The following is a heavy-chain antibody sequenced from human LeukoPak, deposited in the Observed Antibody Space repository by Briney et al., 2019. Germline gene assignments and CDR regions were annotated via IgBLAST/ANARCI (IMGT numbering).Heavy chain of an antibody. J-gene: IGHJ4*02. Sequence: EASVKVSCKASGYTFPRHAMHWVRQAPGQGLEWMGWINTNTGNPTYAQDFTGRFVFSLDTSVSTAYLQITSLKAEDTAVYYCARLVADSVKRYFDYWGQGTLVTVSS. D-gene: IGHD5-12*01. CDR2: INTNTGNP. CDR1: GYTFPRHA. CDR3: ARLVADSVKRYFDY. V-gene: IGHV7-4-1*02.